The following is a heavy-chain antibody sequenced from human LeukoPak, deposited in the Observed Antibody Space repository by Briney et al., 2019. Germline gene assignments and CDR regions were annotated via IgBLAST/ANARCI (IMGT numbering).Heavy chain of an antibody. J-gene: IGHJ5*02. CDR3: AREGVREVEENWFDP. D-gene: IGHD3-10*01. CDR1: GGSVSSGSYY. Sequence: SETLSLTCTVSGGSVSSGSYYWSWIRQPPGKGLGWIGSIYYSGSTYYNPSLKSRVTISVDTSKNQFSLKLSSVTAADTAVYYCAREGVREVEENWFDPWGQGTLVTVSS. V-gene: IGHV4-39*07. CDR2: IYYSGST.